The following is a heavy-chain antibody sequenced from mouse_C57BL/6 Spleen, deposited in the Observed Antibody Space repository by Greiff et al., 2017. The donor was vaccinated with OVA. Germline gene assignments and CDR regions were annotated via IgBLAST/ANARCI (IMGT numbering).Heavy chain of an antibody. V-gene: IGHV3-6*01. CDR1: GYSITSGYY. CDR3: ARRGVYYGSHYFDY. CDR2: ISYDGSN. J-gene: IGHJ2*01. D-gene: IGHD1-1*01. Sequence: EVKLMESGPGLVKPSQSLSLTCSVTGYSITSGYYWNWIRQFPGNKLEWMGYISYDGSNNYNPSLKNRISITRDTSKNQFFLKLNSVTTEDTATYYCARRGVYYGSHYFDYWGQGTTLTVSS.